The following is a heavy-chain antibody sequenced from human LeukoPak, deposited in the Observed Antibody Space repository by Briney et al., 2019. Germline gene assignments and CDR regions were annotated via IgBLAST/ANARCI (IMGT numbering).Heavy chain of an antibody. Sequence: GSLRLSCAVSGLTFSRYAMSWVRQAPGKGLEWIGEINHSGSTNYNPSLKSRVTISVDTSKNQFSLKLSSVTAADTAVYYCARGRANWGQGTLVTVSS. CDR3: ARGRAN. CDR2: INHSGST. J-gene: IGHJ4*02. D-gene: IGHD5-12*01. V-gene: IGHV4-34*01. CDR1: GLTFSRYA.